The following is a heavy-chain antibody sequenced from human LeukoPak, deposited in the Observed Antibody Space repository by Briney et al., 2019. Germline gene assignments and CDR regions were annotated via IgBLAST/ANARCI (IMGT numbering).Heavy chain of an antibody. V-gene: IGHV3-9*01. Sequence: GGSLRLSCATSGFSFDDYAMHWVRQAPGKGLEWVSGISWSSNTVDYADSVKGRFTISRDNAKNSLYLQMNSLRAEDTAVYYCARGEGGYYDSSGYCDYWGQGTLVTVSS. CDR3: ARGEGGYYDSSGYCDY. CDR1: GFSFDDYA. J-gene: IGHJ4*02. D-gene: IGHD3-22*01. CDR2: ISWSSNTV.